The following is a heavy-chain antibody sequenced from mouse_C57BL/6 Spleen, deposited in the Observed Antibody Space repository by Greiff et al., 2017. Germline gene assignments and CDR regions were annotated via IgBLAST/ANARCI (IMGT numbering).Heavy chain of an antibody. CDR3: ARLWSRIFDY. D-gene: IGHD2-2*01. CDR2: INPNNGGT. J-gene: IGHJ2*01. CDR1: GYTFTDYY. V-gene: IGHV1-26*01. Sequence: VQLQQSGPELVKPGASVKISCKASGYTFTDYYMNWVKQSHGKSLEWIGDINPNNGGTSYNQKFKGKATLTVDKSSSTAYMELRSLTSEDSAVYYCARLWSRIFDYWGQGTTLTVSS.